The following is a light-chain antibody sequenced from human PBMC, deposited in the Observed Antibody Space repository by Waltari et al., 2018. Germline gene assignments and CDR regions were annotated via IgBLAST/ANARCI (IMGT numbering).Light chain of an antibody. CDR1: GLRTFY. V-gene: IGLV3-19*01. CDR2: DEA. J-gene: IGLJ1*01. CDR3: NTRDISGDHLV. Sequence: SSEMTQEPAVSVALGQTVRITCQGGGLRTFYANWYQQKPGQAPLLVIYDEANRPSGIPDRFSGSRSGNTAFLTISGAQAEDEADYYCNTRDISGDHLVFGSGTKVTVL.